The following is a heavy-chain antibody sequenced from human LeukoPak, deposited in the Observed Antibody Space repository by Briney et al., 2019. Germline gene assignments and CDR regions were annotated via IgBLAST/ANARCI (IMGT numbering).Heavy chain of an antibody. CDR3: ARQGGDHWFDP. CDR1: GGSISSYY. Sequence: SETLSLTCTVSGGSISSYYWSWIRQPPGKGLEWIGYIYTSGSTNYNPSLKSRVTISVDTSKNQFSLKLSSVTAAGTAVYYCARQGGDHWFDPWGQGTLVTVSS. J-gene: IGHJ5*02. CDR2: IYTSGST. D-gene: IGHD2-21*02. V-gene: IGHV4-4*09.